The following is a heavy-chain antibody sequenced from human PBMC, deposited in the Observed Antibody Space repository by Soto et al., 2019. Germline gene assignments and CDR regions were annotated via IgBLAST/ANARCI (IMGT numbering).Heavy chain of an antibody. Sequence: GGSPRLSCAASGFTFSSYGMDWVRQDPGKGLEWVAVISYDGSNKYYADSVKGRFTISRDNSKNTLYLQMNSLRAEDTAVYYCARDLSNYDFWSGPPGPNWFDPWGQGTLVTVSS. CDR3: ARDLSNYDFWSGPPGPNWFDP. CDR2: ISYDGSNK. D-gene: IGHD3-3*01. V-gene: IGHV3-30*03. J-gene: IGHJ5*02. CDR1: GFTFSSYG.